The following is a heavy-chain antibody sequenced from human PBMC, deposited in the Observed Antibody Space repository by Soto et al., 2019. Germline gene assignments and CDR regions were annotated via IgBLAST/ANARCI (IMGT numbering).Heavy chain of an antibody. CDR3: ARVHYYGSPRYFPHYYYGMDV. V-gene: IGHV1-3*01. D-gene: IGHD3-10*01. J-gene: IGHJ6*02. CDR2: INAGNGNT. Sequence: GXSVKVACNASGYPFTSYAMHWVRQAPGQRLEWMGWINAGNGNTKYSQKFQGRVTITRDTSASTAYMELSSLRSEDTAVYYCARVHYYGSPRYFPHYYYGMDVWGQGTTVTVSS. CDR1: GYPFTSYA.